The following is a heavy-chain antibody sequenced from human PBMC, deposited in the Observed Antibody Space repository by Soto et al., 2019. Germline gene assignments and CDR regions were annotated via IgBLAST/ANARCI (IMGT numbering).Heavy chain of an antibody. CDR2: FDPEDGET. D-gene: IGHD6-13*01. J-gene: IGHJ6*02. CDR3: ARDLFGIAAPMDV. Sequence: ASVKVSCKVSGYTLTELSMHWVRQAPGKGLEWMGGFDPEDGETIYAQKFRGRVTMTEDTSTSTAYMELSSLRSEDTAVYYCARDLFGIAAPMDVWGQGTTVTVSS. CDR1: GYTLTELS. V-gene: IGHV1-24*01.